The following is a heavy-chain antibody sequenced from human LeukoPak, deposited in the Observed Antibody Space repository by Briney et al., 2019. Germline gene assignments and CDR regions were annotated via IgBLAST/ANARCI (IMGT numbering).Heavy chain of an antibody. CDR3: ASGTIVGARGADN. CDR1: GFTFSTCS. D-gene: IGHD1-26*01. CDR2: ISGSSYHI. V-gene: IGHV3-21*01. J-gene: IGHJ4*02. Sequence: GGSLRLSCAASGFTFSTCSMKWVRQAPGKALEWVSSISGSSYHIYYADSVKGRFTISRDNANNLLCLQMNSLRAEDTAVYYCASGTIVGARGADNWGQGTLVTVSS.